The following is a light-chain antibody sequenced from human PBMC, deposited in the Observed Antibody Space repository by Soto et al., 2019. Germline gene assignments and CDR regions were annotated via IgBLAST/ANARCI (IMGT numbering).Light chain of an antibody. CDR1: QDIGNY. V-gene: IGKV1-33*01. CDR2: DAS. Sequence: DIQMTQSPSSLSASLGARVTIPCQASQDIGNYLNWYQQRPGKAPKLLILDASSLDTGVPSRFSGSGSGTDFTFTISSLQPEDIGTYYCQQTDTLPSTFGQGTRLEIK. J-gene: IGKJ5*01. CDR3: QQTDTLPST.